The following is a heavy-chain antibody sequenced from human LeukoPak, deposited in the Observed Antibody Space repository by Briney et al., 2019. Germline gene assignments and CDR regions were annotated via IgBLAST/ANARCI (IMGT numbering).Heavy chain of an antibody. CDR2: IKDRGSEK. CDR3: ARGEMAAITLGY. D-gene: IGHD5-24*01. V-gene: IGHV3-7*01. Sequence: PGGSLRLSCAASGFTFINYWMTWVRQAPGKGLEWVAAIKDRGSEKYNVDSVEGRSTISRDNARNSLSLQMNSLRAEDTAVYFCARGEMAAITLGYWGQGTLVTVSS. CDR1: GFTFINYW. J-gene: IGHJ4*02.